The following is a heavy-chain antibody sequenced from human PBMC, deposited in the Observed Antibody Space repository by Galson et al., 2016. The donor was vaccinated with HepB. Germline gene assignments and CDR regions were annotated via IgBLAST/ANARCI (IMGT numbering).Heavy chain of an antibody. CDR1: GDSVSSTSGA. D-gene: IGHD6-13*01. Sequence: CAISGDSVSSTSGAWNWIRQSPSRGLEWLGKTYYRSKWYNDYAVSVKSRITINPDTPKNQFSVQLNSVTPEDTAVYYCARDRAAAVDYWGQGTMVTVSS. CDR2: TYYRSKWYN. V-gene: IGHV6-1*01. CDR3: ARDRAAAVDY. J-gene: IGHJ4*03.